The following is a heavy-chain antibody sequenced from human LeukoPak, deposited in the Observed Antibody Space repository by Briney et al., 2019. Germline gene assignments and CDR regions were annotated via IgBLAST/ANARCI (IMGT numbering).Heavy chain of an antibody. J-gene: IGHJ6*02. D-gene: IGHD1-26*01. CDR3: VKAVGAKGDYYYYYGMDV. Sequence: HPGGSLRLSCSASGFTFSSYAMHWVRQAPGKGLEYVSAISSNGGSTYYADSEKGRFTISRDNSKNTLYLQMSRLRAEDTAVYYCVKAVGAKGDYYYYYGMDVWGQGTTVTVSS. V-gene: IGHV3-64D*09. CDR2: ISSNGGST. CDR1: GFTFSSYA.